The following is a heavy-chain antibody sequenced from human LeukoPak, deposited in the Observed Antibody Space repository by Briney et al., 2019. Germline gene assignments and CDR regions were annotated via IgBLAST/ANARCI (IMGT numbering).Heavy chain of an antibody. D-gene: IGHD2-8*01. Sequence: PGGSLRLSCAASGFSVSSNYMSWVRQTPGKGLEWVSVIYSGGTTYYADSAKGRFTISRDNSKNTVYVQMNSLRAEDTAVYYCARELHNDAAREGAFDIRGQGTLVTVSS. V-gene: IGHV3-66*01. J-gene: IGHJ3*02. CDR3: ARELHNDAAREGAFDI. CDR2: IYSGGTT. CDR1: GFSVSSNY.